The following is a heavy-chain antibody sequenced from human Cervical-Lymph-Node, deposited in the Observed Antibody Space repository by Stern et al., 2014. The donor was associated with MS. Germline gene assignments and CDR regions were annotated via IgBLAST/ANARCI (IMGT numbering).Heavy chain of an antibody. D-gene: IGHD3-10*01. CDR2: IRGKAYGGTT. J-gene: IGHJ6*02. CDR1: GFTFGDYA. V-gene: IGHV3-49*03. CDR3: TRGVRGNDYYGMDV. Sequence: EVQLVESGGGLVQPGRSLRLSCTASGFTFGDYAMSWFRQAPGQGLEWVGFIRGKAYGGTTDYAASVRGRITISRDDSKSIAYLQMNSLKIEDAGVYYCTRGVRGNDYYGMDVWGQGTTVTVSS.